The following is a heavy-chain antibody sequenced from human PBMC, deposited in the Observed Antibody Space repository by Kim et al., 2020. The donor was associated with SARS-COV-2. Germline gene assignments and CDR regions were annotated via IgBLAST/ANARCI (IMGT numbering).Heavy chain of an antibody. J-gene: IGHJ4*02. Sequence: GGSLRLSCAASGFTFSDHYMDWVRQAPGKGLEWVGRTRNKANSYTTEYAASVKGRFTISRDDSKNSLYLQMNSLKTEDTAVYYCARTILGGWYDVGFDYWGQGTLVTVSS. CDR3: ARTILGGWYDVGFDY. CDR2: TRNKANSYTT. CDR1: GFTFSDHY. V-gene: IGHV3-72*01. D-gene: IGHD6-19*01.